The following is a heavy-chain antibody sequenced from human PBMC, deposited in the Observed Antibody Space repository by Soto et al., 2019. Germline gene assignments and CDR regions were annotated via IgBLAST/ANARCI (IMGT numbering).Heavy chain of an antibody. Sequence: QVQLQQWGAGLLKPSETLSLTCAVYGGSFSGYYWSWIRQPPGKGLEWIGEINHSGSTNYNPSLKSRVTISVDTSKNQFSLKLSSVTAADTAVYYCARGAHRYCGGDCYSYWGQGTLVTVSS. CDR3: ARGAHRYCGGDCYSY. V-gene: IGHV4-34*01. J-gene: IGHJ4*02. CDR2: INHSGST. D-gene: IGHD2-21*01. CDR1: GGSFSGYY.